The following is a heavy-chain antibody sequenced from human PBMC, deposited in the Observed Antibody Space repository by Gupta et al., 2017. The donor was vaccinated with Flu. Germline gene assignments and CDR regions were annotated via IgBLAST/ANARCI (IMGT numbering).Heavy chain of an antibody. CDR2: SDPSDSYS. V-gene: IGHV5-10-1*01. D-gene: IGHD3-10*01. Sequence: EVHLVQSGAEVKKPGESLRISCKASGFSFTNYWINWVRQMPGKGLEWMGRSDPSDSYSDYSPSFQGNVTISADKSITTANLQWSSLKASDTAMYDCARRRKGTDGEAFDIWGQGTRVTVSS. J-gene: IGHJ3*02. CDR1: GFSFTNYW. CDR3: ARRRKGTDGEAFDI.